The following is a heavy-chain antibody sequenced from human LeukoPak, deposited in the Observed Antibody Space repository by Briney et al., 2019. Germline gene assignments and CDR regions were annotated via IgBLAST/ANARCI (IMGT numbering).Heavy chain of an antibody. J-gene: IGHJ3*02. CDR3: AREKVVVAATNAFDI. D-gene: IGHD2-15*01. CDR2: INPSGGST. V-gene: IGHV1-46*01. Sequence: ASVKVSCKASGYTFTSYYMHWVRQATGQGLDWMGIINPSGGSTSYAQKFQGRVIMTRDMSTSTVYMELSSLRSEDTAVYYCAREKVVVAATNAFDIWGQGTMVTVSS. CDR1: GYTFTSYY.